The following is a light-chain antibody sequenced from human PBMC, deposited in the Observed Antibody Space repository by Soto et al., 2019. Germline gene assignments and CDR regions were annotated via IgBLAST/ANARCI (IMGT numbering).Light chain of an antibody. CDR2: ENN. J-gene: IGLJ1*01. CDR3: QSYDSSLSGYV. CDR1: SSNIGAGYE. V-gene: IGLV1-40*01. Sequence: QAVVTQPPSVSEAPGQRVTISCTGSSSNIGAGYEAHWYQQVPGTAPKLLIYENNNRPSGVPDRFSGSKSGTSASLAITGLQAEDEAEYYCQSYDSSLSGYVFGTGTKVPVL.